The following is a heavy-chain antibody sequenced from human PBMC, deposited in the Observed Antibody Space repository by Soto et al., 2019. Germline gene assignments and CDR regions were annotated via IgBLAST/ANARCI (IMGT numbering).Heavy chain of an antibody. CDR1: GGSISSGDYY. CDR2: IYYSGST. Sequence: ASETLSLTCTVSGGSISSGDYYWSWIRQPPGKGLEWIGSIYYSGSTYYNPSLKSRVTISVDTSKNQFSLKLSSVTAADTAVYYCARWWFGEFFDYWGQGTLVTVSS. V-gene: IGHV4-30-4*01. CDR3: ARWWFGEFFDY. J-gene: IGHJ4*02. D-gene: IGHD3-10*01.